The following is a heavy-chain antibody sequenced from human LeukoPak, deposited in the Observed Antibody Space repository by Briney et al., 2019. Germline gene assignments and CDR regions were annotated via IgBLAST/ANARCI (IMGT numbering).Heavy chain of an antibody. Sequence: GASVKVSCKASGYTFTSYAMHWVRQAPGQGLEWMGIINPSGGSTSYAQKFQGRVTMTRDTSTSTVYMELSSLRSEDTAVYYCARAHTVTAAGVDYWGQGTLVTVST. CDR1: GYTFTSYA. J-gene: IGHJ4*02. V-gene: IGHV1-46*01. CDR3: ARAHTVTAAGVDY. D-gene: IGHD6-25*01. CDR2: INPSGGST.